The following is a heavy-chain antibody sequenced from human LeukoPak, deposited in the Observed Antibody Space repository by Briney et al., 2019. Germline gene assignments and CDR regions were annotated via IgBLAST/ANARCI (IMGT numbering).Heavy chain of an antibody. CDR3: TRDPKGSDNWFDP. Sequence: GGSLRLSCAASGFTFNTYSMSWVRQAPGKGLEWVSSISSSGRSMYYADSVKGRFTISRDNARNSLYLQMNSLRVGDTAVYYCTRDPKGSDNWFDPWGQGTLVTVSS. V-gene: IGHV3-21*01. CDR2: ISSSGRSM. J-gene: IGHJ5*02. D-gene: IGHD3-10*01. CDR1: GFTFNTYS.